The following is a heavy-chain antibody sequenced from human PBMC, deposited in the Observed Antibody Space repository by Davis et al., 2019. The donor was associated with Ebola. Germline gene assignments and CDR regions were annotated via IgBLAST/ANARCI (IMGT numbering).Heavy chain of an antibody. Sequence: GESLKISCAASGFTFSSYNMNWVRQAPGKGLEWVSYISSSSSTIHYADSVRGRFTISRDNAKSSLYLQMNNLRAEDTAMYYCTKPPGRDGMDVWGQGTTVTVSS. D-gene: IGHD1-26*01. CDR2: ISSSSSTI. V-gene: IGHV3-48*01. CDR1: GFTFSSYN. J-gene: IGHJ6*02. CDR3: TKPPGRDGMDV.